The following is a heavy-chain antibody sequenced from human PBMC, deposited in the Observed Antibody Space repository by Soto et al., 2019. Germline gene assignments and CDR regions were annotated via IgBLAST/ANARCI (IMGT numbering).Heavy chain of an antibody. D-gene: IGHD3-3*01. CDR3: AKDRQSFNSEWDPFDF. V-gene: IGHV3-23*01. J-gene: IGHJ3*01. CDR2: IGGGDDDR. Sequence: EVQLLESGGGLVQPGGSLRLSCAASGFTFSTYAMSWVRQAPGKGLEWVSGIGGGDDDRYYADSVKGRFTISRDNSKNTVFLQMSSLSAEDTARYYCAKDRQSFNSEWDPFDFWGQGTVVTVTS. CDR1: GFTFSTYA.